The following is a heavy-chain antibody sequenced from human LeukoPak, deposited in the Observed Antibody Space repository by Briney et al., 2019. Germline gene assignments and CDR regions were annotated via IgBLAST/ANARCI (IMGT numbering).Heavy chain of an antibody. Sequence: PGGPLRLSCAASGFNFNTYWMSWVRQAPGKGLEWVSGISGSVASTIYAPSVKGRFTISRDNSKNTLYLQMNSLRADDTAVYYCAKVYDSSGYYLNAFDVWGQGTLVTVSS. CDR3: AKVYDSSGYYLNAFDV. D-gene: IGHD3-22*01. CDR2: ISGSVAST. V-gene: IGHV3-23*01. J-gene: IGHJ3*01. CDR1: GFNFNTYW.